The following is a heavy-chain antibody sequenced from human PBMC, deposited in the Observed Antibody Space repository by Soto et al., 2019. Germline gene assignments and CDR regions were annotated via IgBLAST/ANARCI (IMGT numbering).Heavy chain of an antibody. CDR1: GGTFSSYA. Sequence: SVKVSCKASGGTFSSYAISWVRQAPGQGLEWMGGIIPIFGTANYAQKFQGRVTITADESTSTAYMELSSLRSEDTAVYYCARGMDIVVVPAAIFNYGMDVWGQGTTVTVSS. CDR3: ARGMDIVVVPAAIFNYGMDV. CDR2: IIPIFGTA. D-gene: IGHD2-2*03. V-gene: IGHV1-69*13. J-gene: IGHJ6*02.